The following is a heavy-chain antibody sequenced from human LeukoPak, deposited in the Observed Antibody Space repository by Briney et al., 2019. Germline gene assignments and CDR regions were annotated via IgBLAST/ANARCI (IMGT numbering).Heavy chain of an antibody. CDR2: ISYDGSSK. Sequence: GGSLRLSCAASGFTFSSYAMHWVRQAPGKGLEWVAVISYDGSSKYYADSVKGRFTISRDNSKNTLYLQMNSLRAEDTAVYYCARDLEAGYYGSGTLDYWGQGTLVTVSS. CDR1: GFTFSSYA. CDR3: ARDLEAGYYGSGTLDY. D-gene: IGHD3-10*01. V-gene: IGHV3-30-3*01. J-gene: IGHJ4*02.